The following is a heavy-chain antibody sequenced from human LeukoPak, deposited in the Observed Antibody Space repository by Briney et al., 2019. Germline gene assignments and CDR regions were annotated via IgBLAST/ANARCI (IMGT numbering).Heavy chain of an antibody. Sequence: PGGSLRLSCAASGFTFSTYSMNWVRQAPGKGLEWVSYISGSGSTIYYADSVNGRFTTSRDNAKNSLYLQMSGLRAGDTAVYYCARETTTAFDYWGQGILVTVSS. CDR2: ISGSGSTI. CDR1: GFTFSTYS. J-gene: IGHJ4*02. V-gene: IGHV3-48*01. D-gene: IGHD4-17*01. CDR3: ARETTTAFDY.